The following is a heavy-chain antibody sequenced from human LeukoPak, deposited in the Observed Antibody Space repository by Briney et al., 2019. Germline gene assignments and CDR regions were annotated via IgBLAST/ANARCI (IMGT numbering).Heavy chain of an antibody. CDR2: IKGDGSHT. Sequence: GRSLRLSCAASGFTFDDYAMHWVRQAPGKGLVWVSRIKGDGSHTIYADSVKGRFTISRDNAKNTLYLQMKSLRAEDTAVYYCVRDWDHFDFDSWGLGTLVTVSS. J-gene: IGHJ5*01. CDR1: GFTFDDYA. D-gene: IGHD3-9*01. CDR3: VRDWDHFDFDS. V-gene: IGHV3-74*01.